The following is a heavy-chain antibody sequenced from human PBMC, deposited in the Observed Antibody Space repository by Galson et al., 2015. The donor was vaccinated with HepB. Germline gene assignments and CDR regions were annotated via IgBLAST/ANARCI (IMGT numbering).Heavy chain of an antibody. CDR1: GFTFSRYG. CDR3: ARDPVAAAGFDY. J-gene: IGHJ4*02. V-gene: IGHV3-30*03. Sequence: SLRLSCAASGFTFSRYGMHWVRQAPGKGLEWVAVISYDGSNKYYADSVKGRFTISRDNSKNTLYLQMNSLRAEDTAVYYCARDPVAAAGFDYWGQGTLVTVSS. CDR2: ISYDGSNK. D-gene: IGHD6-13*01.